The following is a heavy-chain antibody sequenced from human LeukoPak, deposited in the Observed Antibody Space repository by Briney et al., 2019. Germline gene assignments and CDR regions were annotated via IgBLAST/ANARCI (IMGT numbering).Heavy chain of an antibody. CDR3: AKSELVVPDYYYYYYMDV. D-gene: IGHD2-2*01. Sequence: ETLSLTCTVSGGSISSSSYYWGWIRQAPGKGLEWVSAISGSGGSTYYADSVKGRFTISRDNSKNTLYLQMNSLRAEDTAVYYCAKSELVVPDYYYYYYMDVWGKGTTVTISS. CDR2: ISGSGGST. V-gene: IGHV3-23*01. J-gene: IGHJ6*03. CDR1: GGSISSSSYY.